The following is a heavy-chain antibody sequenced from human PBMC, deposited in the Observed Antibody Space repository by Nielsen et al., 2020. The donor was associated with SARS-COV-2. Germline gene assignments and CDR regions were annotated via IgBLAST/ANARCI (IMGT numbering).Heavy chain of an antibody. D-gene: IGHD1-26*01. CDR1: GFTFGDYA. V-gene: IGHV3-49*04. Sequence: GESLKISCPTSGFTFGDYAMSWVRQAPGQGLEWVGFIRSRRYGGTTEYAASAKGRFTISRDDSKSIAYLQMNSLKTEDTAVYYCTRGPRRVVGATIDYWGQGTLVTVSS. CDR3: TRGPRRVVGATIDY. J-gene: IGHJ4*02. CDR2: IRSRRYGGTT.